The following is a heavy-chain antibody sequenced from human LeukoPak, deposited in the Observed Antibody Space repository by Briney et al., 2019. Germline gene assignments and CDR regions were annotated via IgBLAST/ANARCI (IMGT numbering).Heavy chain of an antibody. D-gene: IGHD3-10*01. CDR1: GFTFSSYA. V-gene: IGHV3-30*01. Sequence: GGSLRLSCAASGFTFSSYAMHWVRQAPGKGLKWVAVISYDGSNKYYADSVKGRFTISRDNSKNTLYLQMNSLRAEDTAVYYCARVTGSGSYPIDYWGRGTLVTVSS. J-gene: IGHJ4*02. CDR3: ARVTGSGSYPIDY. CDR2: ISYDGSNK.